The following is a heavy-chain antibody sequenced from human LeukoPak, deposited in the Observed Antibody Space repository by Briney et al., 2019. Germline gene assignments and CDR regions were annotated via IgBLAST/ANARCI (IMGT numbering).Heavy chain of an antibody. D-gene: IGHD3-3*01. CDR3: ARVPGLRCLRPRTYYFDY. CDR2: INPNSGGT. V-gene: IGHV1-2*02. J-gene: IGHJ4*02. CDR1: GYTFTRYY. Sequence: ASVKVSCKASGYTFTRYYMHWVRQAPGQGLEWMGWINPNSGGTNYAQKFQGRVTMTRDTSISTAYMELSRLRSDDTAVYYCARVPGLRCLRPRTYYFDYWGQGTLVTVSS.